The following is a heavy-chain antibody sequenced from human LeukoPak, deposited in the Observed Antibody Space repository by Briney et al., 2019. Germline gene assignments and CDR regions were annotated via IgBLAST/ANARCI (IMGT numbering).Heavy chain of an antibody. D-gene: IGHD6-19*01. J-gene: IGHJ4*02. CDR2: IYYSGST. CDR1: GGSISSSSYY. Sequence: SETLSLTCTVSGGSISSSSYYWGWIRQPPGKGLEWIGSIYYSGSTYYNPPLKSRVTISVDTSKNQFSLKLSSVTAADTAVYYCARAIAVAGTGIDYWGQGTVVTVSS. V-gene: IGHV4-39*07. CDR3: ARAIAVAGTGIDY.